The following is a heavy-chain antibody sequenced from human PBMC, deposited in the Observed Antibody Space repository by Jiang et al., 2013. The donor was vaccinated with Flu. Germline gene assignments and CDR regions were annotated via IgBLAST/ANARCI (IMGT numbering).Heavy chain of an antibody. CDR3: ARAPYQRVLWSSDFDP. V-gene: IGHV1-69*10. Sequence: PGQGLEWMGGIIPILGIANYAQKFQGRVTITADKSTSTAYMELSSLRSEDTAVYYCARAPYQRVLWSSDFDPWGQGTLVTVSS. D-gene: IGHD2-21*01. J-gene: IGHJ5*02. CDR2: IIPILGIA.